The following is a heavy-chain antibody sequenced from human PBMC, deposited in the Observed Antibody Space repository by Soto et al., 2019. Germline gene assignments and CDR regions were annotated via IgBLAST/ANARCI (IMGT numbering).Heavy chain of an antibody. V-gene: IGHV1-69*02. CDR2: IIPILGIA. Sequence: QVQLVQSGAEVKKPGSSVKVSCKASGDTFSSYTISWVRQAPGQGLEWMGRIIPILGIANYARKFQGRVTSTADKSTSTAYMVLSSLRSEDTAVYYCAMEYFSITSCYREYWGQGTLVTVSS. J-gene: IGHJ4*02. CDR3: AMEYFSITSCYREY. D-gene: IGHD2-2*02. CDR1: GDTFSSYT.